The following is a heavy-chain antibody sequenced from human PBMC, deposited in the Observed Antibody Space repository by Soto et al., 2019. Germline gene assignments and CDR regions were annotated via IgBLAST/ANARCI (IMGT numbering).Heavy chain of an antibody. CDR3: ARAPYYDSSGDHVPVDY. V-gene: IGHV1-8*01. Sequence: QVQLVQSGAEVKKPGASVKVSCKSSGYTFTSYDINWVRQATGQGLEWLAWMNPNSGNTGYAQNFRGRLTMTRDTSTHTACMELTGLGSDDSAVYYCARAPYYDSSGDHVPVDYWGQGTQVIVSS. CDR1: GYTFTSYD. D-gene: IGHD3-22*01. CDR2: MNPNSGNT. J-gene: IGHJ4*02.